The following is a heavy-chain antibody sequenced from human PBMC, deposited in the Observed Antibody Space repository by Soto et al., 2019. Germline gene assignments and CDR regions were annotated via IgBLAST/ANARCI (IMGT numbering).Heavy chain of an antibody. Sequence: VHLVESGGGLVQPGGSLRLSCAASGFNFSNHWMHWVRQRLGEGLVWVSRITSDGKSKAYAESVKGRFAISRDNAKNTLYLQMNGLTAEDTAVYYCARESGDWPLNWFDPWGQGTLVTVSS. V-gene: IGHV3-74*01. CDR3: ARESGDWPLNWFDP. CDR2: ITSDGKSK. D-gene: IGHD2-21*02. J-gene: IGHJ5*02. CDR1: GFNFSNHW.